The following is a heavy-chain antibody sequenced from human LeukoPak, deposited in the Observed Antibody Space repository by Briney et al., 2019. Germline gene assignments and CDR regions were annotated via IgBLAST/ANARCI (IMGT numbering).Heavy chain of an antibody. CDR3: AKEFVSRSSLSLDD. V-gene: IGHV3-23*01. CDR2: ISGSGGST. CDR1: EFTFSSFA. D-gene: IGHD6-13*01. J-gene: IGHJ4*02. Sequence: GGSLRLSCAASEFTFSSFALSWVRQAPGKGLQWVSGISGSGGSTNYADSVKGRFTISRDNSKNTLYLQMNSLRAEDTAVYYCAKEFVSRSSLSLDDWGQGTLATVSP.